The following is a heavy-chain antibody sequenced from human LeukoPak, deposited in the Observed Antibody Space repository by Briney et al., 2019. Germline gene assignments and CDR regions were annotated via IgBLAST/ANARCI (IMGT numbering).Heavy chain of an antibody. D-gene: IGHD6-25*01. Sequence: ASVKVSCKASGYTFTGYYMHWVRQAPGQGLEWMGWINPNSANAHYAQKFQGRVTMTRDTSINTAYMELSRLRSDDTAVYYCARDFAISSDWRHSNYMDVWGKGTTVTVSS. J-gene: IGHJ6*03. CDR2: INPNSANA. CDR1: GYTFTGYY. CDR3: ARDFAISSDWRHSNYMDV. V-gene: IGHV1-2*02.